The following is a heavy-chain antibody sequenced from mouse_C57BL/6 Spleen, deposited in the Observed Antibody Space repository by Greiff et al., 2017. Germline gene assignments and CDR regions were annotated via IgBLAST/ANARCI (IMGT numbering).Heavy chain of an antibody. V-gene: IGHV2-5*01. CDR1: GFSLTSYG. Sequence: QVQLKESGPGLVQPSQSLSITCTVSGFSLTSYGVHWVRQSPGKGLEWLGVIWRGGSTDYNAAFMSRLSITKDNSKSQVFFKMNSLQADDTAIYYCAKNKGDYDPDAMDYWGQGTSVTVSS. CDR2: IWRGGST. J-gene: IGHJ4*01. CDR3: AKNKGDYDPDAMDY. D-gene: IGHD2-4*01.